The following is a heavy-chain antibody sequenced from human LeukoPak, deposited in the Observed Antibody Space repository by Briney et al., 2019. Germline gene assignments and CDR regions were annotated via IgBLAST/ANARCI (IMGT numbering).Heavy chain of an antibody. CDR1: GGSISSYY. CDR2: IYTSGST. J-gene: IGHJ4*02. CDR3: ARGRLDYYAKRALDY. D-gene: IGHD3-10*01. Sequence: KPSETLSLTCTVSGGSISSYYWSWIRQPAGKGLEWIGRIYTSGSTNYNPSLKSRVTMSVDTSKNQFSLKLSSVTAADTAVYYCARGRLDYYAKRALDYWGQGTLVTVSS. V-gene: IGHV4-4*07.